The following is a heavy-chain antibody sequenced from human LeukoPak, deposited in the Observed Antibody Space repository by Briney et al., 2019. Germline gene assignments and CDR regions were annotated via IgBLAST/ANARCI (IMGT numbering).Heavy chain of an antibody. J-gene: IGHJ4*02. D-gene: IGHD3-10*01. CDR3: ATLGDYYGSGSPDY. CDR2: ISGSGGST. V-gene: IGHV3-23*01. CDR1: GFTFSSYA. Sequence: PGGSLRLSCAASGFTFSSYAMSWVRQAPGKGLEWVSAISGSGGSTYYADSVKGRFTISRDNSKNTLYLQMNSLRAEDTAVYYCATLGDYYGSGSPDYWGQGTLVTVSS.